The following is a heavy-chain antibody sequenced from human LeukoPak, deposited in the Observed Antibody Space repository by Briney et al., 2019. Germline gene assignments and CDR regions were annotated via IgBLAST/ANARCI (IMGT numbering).Heavy chain of an antibody. CDR2: ISSSGDST. CDR3: AKRSVHDY. Sequence: PGGSLRLSCAASGFTFSSYEMNWVRQAPGKGLEWVSYISSSGDSTYYADSVKGRFTISRDNSKNTLYLQMNSLRAEDTAVYYCAKRSVHDYWGQGTLVTVSS. J-gene: IGHJ4*02. V-gene: IGHV3-23*01. CDR1: GFTFSSYE. D-gene: IGHD6-6*01.